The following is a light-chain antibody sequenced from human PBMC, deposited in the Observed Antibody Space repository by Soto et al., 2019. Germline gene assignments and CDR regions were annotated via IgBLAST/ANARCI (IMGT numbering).Light chain of an antibody. CDR1: SSDVGLYNY. J-gene: IGLJ2*01. CDR2: EVS. V-gene: IGLV2-14*01. CDR3: SSYTSSSTWV. Sequence: QSALTQPASVSGSPGQSITISCTGTSSDVGLYNYVSWYQHHPGKAPKLMIYEVSNRPSGVSNRFSGSKSGNTASLTISGLQAEDEADYYCSSYTSSSTWVFGGGTKLTVL.